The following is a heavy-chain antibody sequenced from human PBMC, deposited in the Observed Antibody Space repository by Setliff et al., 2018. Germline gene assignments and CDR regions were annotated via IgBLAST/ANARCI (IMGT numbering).Heavy chain of an antibody. V-gene: IGHV1-69*05. CDR1: GGTFSSYA. J-gene: IGHJ6*03. CDR2: IIPIFGTA. Sequence: ASVKVSCKASGGTFSSYAISWVRQAPGQGLEWMGGIIPIFGTANYAQNFQGRVTITTDESTSTAYMELTSLRSEDTAVYYCARDGVHTAMLIDYYYYMDVGQRDHGHRLL. D-gene: IGHD5-18*01. CDR3: ARDGVHTAMLIDYYYYMDV.